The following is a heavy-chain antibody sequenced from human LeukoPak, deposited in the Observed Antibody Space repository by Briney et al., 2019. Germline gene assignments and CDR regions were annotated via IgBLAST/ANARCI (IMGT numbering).Heavy chain of an antibody. CDR3: AKDLLNYYGSGSYYNPTPFDY. Sequence: PGGSLRLSCAASGFTFSSYAMSWVRQAPGKGLEWVSAISGSGGSTYYADSVKGRFTISRDNPKNTLYLQMNSLRAEDTAVYYCAKDLLNYYGSGSYYNPTPFDYWGQGTLVTVSS. CDR1: GFTFSSYA. D-gene: IGHD3-10*01. V-gene: IGHV3-23*01. J-gene: IGHJ4*02. CDR2: ISGSGGST.